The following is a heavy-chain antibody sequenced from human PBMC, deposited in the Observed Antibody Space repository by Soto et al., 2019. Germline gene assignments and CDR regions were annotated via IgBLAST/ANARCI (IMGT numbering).Heavy chain of an antibody. V-gene: IGHV3-9*01. Sequence: PGGSLRLSCAASGFTFSSYAMSWVRQAPGKGLEWVSGINWNSGSIGYADSVKGRFTISRDNAKSSLYLQMNSLRAEDTALYYCAKDRGSGSYAANYYYYGMDVWGQGTTVTVSS. D-gene: IGHD3-10*01. J-gene: IGHJ6*02. CDR3: AKDRGSGSYAANYYYYGMDV. CDR2: INWNSGSI. CDR1: GFTFSSYA.